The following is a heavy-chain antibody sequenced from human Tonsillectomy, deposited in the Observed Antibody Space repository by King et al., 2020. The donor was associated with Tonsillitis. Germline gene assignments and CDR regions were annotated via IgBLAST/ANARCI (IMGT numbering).Heavy chain of an antibody. CDR3: AKDGNGDAFDI. V-gene: IGHV3-30*02. D-gene: IGHD2-8*01. J-gene: IGHJ3*02. CDR2: IRYDRSNK. CDR1: GFTFSSYG. Sequence: VQLVESGGGVVQPGGSLRLSCAASGFTFSSYGMHWVRQAPGKGLEGVAFIRYDRSNKYYADSVKGRFTISRDNSKNTLYLQMNSPRAEDTAVYCCAKDGNGDAFDIWGQGTMVTVSS.